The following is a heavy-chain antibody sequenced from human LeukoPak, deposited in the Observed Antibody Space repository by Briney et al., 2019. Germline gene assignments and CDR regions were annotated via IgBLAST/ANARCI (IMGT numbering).Heavy chain of an antibody. Sequence: ASVKVSCKVSGYTFTNYGISWVRQAPGQGLEWMGWISAHSGATNYAQKLQGRVTMTTDTSTSTAYMELRSLRSDDTAVYYCASEARDSSGWLGGYYYYYYMDVWGKGTTVTVSS. D-gene: IGHD6-19*01. CDR3: ASEARDSSGWLGGYYYYYYMDV. J-gene: IGHJ6*03. CDR2: ISAHSGAT. CDR1: GYTFTNYG. V-gene: IGHV1-18*01.